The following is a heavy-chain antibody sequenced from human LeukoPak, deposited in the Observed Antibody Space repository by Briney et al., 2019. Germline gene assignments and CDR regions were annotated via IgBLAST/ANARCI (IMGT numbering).Heavy chain of an antibody. V-gene: IGHV4-59*01. D-gene: IGHD3-16*01. CDR2: ISYSGRT. CDR3: ARTQMGDFFDY. CDR1: GDSISTYS. Sequence: SETLSLTCTVSGDSISTYSWSWIRQPPGKGLEWIGYISYSGRTNYKPSLKSRVTISFDTSKKQFSLKLSSVIAADTSVYYCARTQMGDFFDYWGQGTLVTVSS. J-gene: IGHJ4*02.